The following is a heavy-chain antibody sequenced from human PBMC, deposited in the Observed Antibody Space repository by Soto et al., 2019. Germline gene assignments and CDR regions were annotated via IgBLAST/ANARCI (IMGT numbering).Heavy chain of an antibody. D-gene: IGHD3-22*01. Sequence: PGESLKISCKCSGYSFTSYWIGWVRQVSGKGLEWMGIIYPGDSDTRYSPSFQGQVTISADKSISTAYLQWSSLKASDTAMYYCARGSYYDSSGYYLGYVYWGQGSLVTVSS. CDR2: IYPGDSDT. CDR3: ARGSYYDSSGYYLGYVY. CDR1: GYSFTSYW. V-gene: IGHV5-51*01. J-gene: IGHJ4*02.